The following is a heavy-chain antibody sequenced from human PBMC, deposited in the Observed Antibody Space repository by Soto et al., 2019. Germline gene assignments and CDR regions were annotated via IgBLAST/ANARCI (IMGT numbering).Heavy chain of an antibody. CDR3: ARDETVLGFDY. D-gene: IGHD2-15*01. V-gene: IGHV4-4*07. CDR1: GGSITNYY. CDR2: IYTSGST. J-gene: IGHJ4*02. Sequence: QVQLQESGPGLVKPSEALSLTCTVSGGSITNYYWAWIRQPAGKGLEWIGRIYTSGSTNYNPSLKSRVTMSVDTSKNQFSLKRSSVTAADTAVYYCARDETVLGFDYWGQGTLVTVSS.